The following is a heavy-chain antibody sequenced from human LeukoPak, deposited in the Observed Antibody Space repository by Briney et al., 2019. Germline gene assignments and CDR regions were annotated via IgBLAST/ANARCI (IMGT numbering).Heavy chain of an antibody. CDR3: TRDRDNMGTGNY. CDR1: GGSISSGGYY. J-gene: IGHJ4*02. D-gene: IGHD7-27*01. CDR2: TYNSGTS. V-gene: IGHV4-31*03. Sequence: TSQTLSLTCTVSGGSISSGGYYWSWIRQFPGQGLEWIAYTYNSGTSYYNPSLKSRVTISADTSKNQFSLRLASVTAADTAVYYCTRDRDNMGTGNYWGQGTQVTVSS.